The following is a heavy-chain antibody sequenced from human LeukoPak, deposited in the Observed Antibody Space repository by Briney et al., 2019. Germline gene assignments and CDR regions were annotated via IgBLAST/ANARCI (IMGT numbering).Heavy chain of an antibody. CDR3: ARKAPYEPAFDY. Sequence: GGSLRLSCAASGFTFSSYAIHWVRQAPGKGLEWVAVISYDGSNKYYADSVKGRFTISRDNSKNSLYLQMNSLRAEDTAVYYCARKAPYEPAFDYWGQGTLVTVSS. J-gene: IGHJ4*02. CDR1: GFTFSSYA. V-gene: IGHV3-30-3*01. CDR2: ISYDGSNK. D-gene: IGHD1-14*01.